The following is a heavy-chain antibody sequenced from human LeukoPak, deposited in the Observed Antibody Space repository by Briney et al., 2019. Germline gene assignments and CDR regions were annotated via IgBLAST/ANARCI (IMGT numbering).Heavy chain of an antibody. J-gene: IGHJ4*02. CDR3: ATGEWEPPTYYFDN. D-gene: IGHD1-26*01. CDR2: ISYDGSNK. CDR1: GFTFSTYG. Sequence: GGSLRLSCAASGFTFSTYGMHWVRQAPGKGLEWVAVISYDGSNKYYADSVKGRFTISRDNARKSLYLQMNSLRAEDTAVYYCATGEWEPPTYYFDNWGQGTLVTVSS. V-gene: IGHV3-30*03.